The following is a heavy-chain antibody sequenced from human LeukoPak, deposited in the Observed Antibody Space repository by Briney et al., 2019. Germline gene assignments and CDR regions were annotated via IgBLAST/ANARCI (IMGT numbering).Heavy chain of an antibody. J-gene: IGHJ4*02. D-gene: IGHD6-13*01. V-gene: IGHV1-18*01. CDR3: ARDHSSWYCDN. Sequence: ASVKVSCKASGYTFTSYGISWVRQAPGQGLERMGWISAYNGNTNYAQKLQGRVTITTDTSTSTAYTELRSLRSDDTAVYYCARDHSSWYCDNWGQGTLVTVSS. CDR2: ISAYNGNT. CDR1: GYTFTSYG.